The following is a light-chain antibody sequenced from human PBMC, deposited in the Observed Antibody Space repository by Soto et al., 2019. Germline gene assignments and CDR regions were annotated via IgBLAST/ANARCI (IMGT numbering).Light chain of an antibody. J-gene: IGLJ3*02. CDR1: SSDIGGYDY. Sequence: QSALTQPASVSGSPGQSITISCTGTSSDIGGYDYVSWYQQHPGKVPKLMIFEVSNRPSGVPDRFSGSRSGTSASLAISGLRSEDEADYYCAAWDDSLSGLVFGGRTKLTVL. CDR3: AAWDDSLSGLV. V-gene: IGLV2-14*01. CDR2: EVS.